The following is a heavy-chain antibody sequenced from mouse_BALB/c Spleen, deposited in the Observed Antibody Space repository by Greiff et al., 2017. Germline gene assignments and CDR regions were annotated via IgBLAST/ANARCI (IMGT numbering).Heavy chain of an antibody. D-gene: IGHD2-10*02. J-gene: IGHJ4*01. CDR3: ARRYGNPYYAMDY. CDR2: ISSGGGST. Sequence: EVKLVESGGGLVKPGGSLKLSCAASGFAFSSYDMSWVRQTPGKRLEWVAYISSGGGSTYYPDTVKGRFTISRDSAKNTLYLQMSSLNSEDTAMYYWARRYGNPYYAMDYWGRGTSVTVSS. V-gene: IGHV5-12-1*01. CDR1: GFAFSSYD.